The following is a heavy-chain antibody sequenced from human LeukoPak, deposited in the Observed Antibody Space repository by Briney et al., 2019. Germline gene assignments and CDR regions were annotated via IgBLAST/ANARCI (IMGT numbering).Heavy chain of an antibody. CDR2: ISSSSSYI. V-gene: IGHV3-21*01. CDR1: GFTFSSYS. CDR3: AREGRDCSSTSCSPSYYYYGMDV. D-gene: IGHD2-2*01. J-gene: IGHJ6*02. Sequence: GGSLRLSCAASGFTFSSYSMNWVRQAPGKGLEWVSSISSSSSYIYYADSVKGRFTISRDNAKNSLYLQMNSLRAEDTAVYYCAREGRDCSSTSCSPSYYYYGMDVWGQGTTVTVSS.